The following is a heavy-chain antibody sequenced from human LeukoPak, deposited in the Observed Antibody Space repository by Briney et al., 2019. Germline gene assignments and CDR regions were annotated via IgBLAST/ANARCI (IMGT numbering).Heavy chain of an antibody. J-gene: IGHJ4*02. CDR1: GFTFDDYG. CDR3: ARRDGFYSFDY. D-gene: IGHD5-24*01. V-gene: IGHV3-20*04. CDR2: VIWNGDST. Sequence: PGGSLRLSCAASGFTFDDYGMTWVRQAPGKGLEWVSGVIWNGDSTRYADSVKGRFTISRDNAKNSLFLHMNSLRAGDTAVYYCARRDGFYSFDYWGQGTLVTVSS.